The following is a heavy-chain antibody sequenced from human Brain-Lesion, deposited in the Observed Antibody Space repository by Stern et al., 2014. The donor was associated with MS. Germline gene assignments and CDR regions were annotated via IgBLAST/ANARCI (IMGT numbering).Heavy chain of an antibody. CDR1: GYIFTGYY. CDR3: ARDQRGITIFGVVTDYYYLGMDV. V-gene: IGHV1-2*02. CDR2: INPNTGVP. D-gene: IGHD3-3*01. J-gene: IGHJ6*02. Sequence: VQLVESGAEVKKPGASVKVSCKTSGYIFTGYYIHWVRQAPGQGLEWMAGINPNTGVPKDAQKFQGRVPMSRDTSISTAYVELSSLTSDDTAVYYCARDQRGITIFGVVTDYYYLGMDVWGQGTTVTVSS.